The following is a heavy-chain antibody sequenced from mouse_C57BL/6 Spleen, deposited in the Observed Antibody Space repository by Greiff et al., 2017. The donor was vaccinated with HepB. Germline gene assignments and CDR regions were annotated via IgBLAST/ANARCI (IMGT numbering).Heavy chain of an antibody. D-gene: IGHD4-1*01. V-gene: IGHV2-2*01. Sequence: VQVVESGPGLVQPSQSLSITCTVSGFSLTSYGVHWVRQSPGKGLEWLGVIWSGGSTDYNAAFISRLSISKDNSKSQVFFKMNSLQADDTAIYYCARGTGTYGGYAMDYWGQGTSVTVSS. CDR2: IWSGGST. CDR3: ARGTGTYGGYAMDY. CDR1: GFSLTSYG. J-gene: IGHJ4*01.